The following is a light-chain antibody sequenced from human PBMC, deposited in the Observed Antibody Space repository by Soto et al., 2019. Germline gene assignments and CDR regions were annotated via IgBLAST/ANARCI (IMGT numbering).Light chain of an antibody. CDR1: QSISSW. CDR2: KAS. V-gene: IGKV1-5*03. J-gene: IGKJ2*01. CDR3: QQYGSYPYT. Sequence: DIQMTQSPSTLSASVGDRVTITCRASQSISSWLAWYQQKPGTAPKLLIYKASSLQSGVPSRFSGSGSGTEFTLTISSLQPDDFATYYCQQYGSYPYTFGQGPKLEIK.